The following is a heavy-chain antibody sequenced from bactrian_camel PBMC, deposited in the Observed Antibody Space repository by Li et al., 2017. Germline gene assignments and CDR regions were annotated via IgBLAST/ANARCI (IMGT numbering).Heavy chain of an antibody. CDR2: IYSRGKST. CDR1: GRTYYRYC. D-gene: IGHD3*01. J-gene: IGHJ6*01. Sequence: HVQLVESGGGSAPAGRFLRLSCAASGRTYYRYCMAWFRQFPGKEREGIASIYSRGKSTYYVDNVKGRFTISQDSAANTVTLQMNSLKPEDTAMYYCAADAVYTRGADCDFANFDSWGQGTQVTVS. V-gene: IGHV3-3*01. CDR3: AADAVYTRGADCDFANFDS.